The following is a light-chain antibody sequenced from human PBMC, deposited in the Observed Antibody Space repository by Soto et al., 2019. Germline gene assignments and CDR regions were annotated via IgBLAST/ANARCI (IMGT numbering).Light chain of an antibody. V-gene: IGKV3-15*01. J-gene: IGKJ1*01. Sequence: EIVMTQSPATLSVSPGERGTLSCRASQSVSNNLAWYQQQPGQAPRLLIYGASTTASGIPARYSGSGSGTEFTLTISSLQSEDFAVYYCQQYNNWSWTFGQGTKVDIK. CDR1: QSVSNN. CDR2: GAS. CDR3: QQYNNWSWT.